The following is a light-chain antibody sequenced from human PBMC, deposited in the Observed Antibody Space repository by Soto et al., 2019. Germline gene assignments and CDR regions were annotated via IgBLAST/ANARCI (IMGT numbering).Light chain of an antibody. CDR3: QHADGLRALT. CDR1: QDAGTW. Sequence: DIQMTQCPPFVSASVGDRVTISCRASQDAGTWLSWFHQKPGGAPNLLIFHTSRLQRGVPSRFAGRGSGTEFSLTISSMQPEDFGTYYCQHADGLRALTFGGGTTVEI. V-gene: IGKV1-12*01. J-gene: IGKJ4*01. CDR2: HTS.